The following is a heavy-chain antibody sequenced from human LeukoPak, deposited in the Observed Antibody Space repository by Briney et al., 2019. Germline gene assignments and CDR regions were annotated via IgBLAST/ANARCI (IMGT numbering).Heavy chain of an antibody. CDR3: ARESGYYDSSGYYHAEYFQH. CDR1: GFTFSSYS. D-gene: IGHD3-22*01. Sequence: GGPLRLSCAASGFTFSSYSMNWVRQAPGKGLEWVSSISSSSSYIYYADSVKGRFTISRDNAKNSLYLQMNSLRAEDTAVYYCARESGYYDSSGYYHAEYFQHWGQGTLVTVSS. V-gene: IGHV3-21*01. J-gene: IGHJ1*01. CDR2: ISSSSSYI.